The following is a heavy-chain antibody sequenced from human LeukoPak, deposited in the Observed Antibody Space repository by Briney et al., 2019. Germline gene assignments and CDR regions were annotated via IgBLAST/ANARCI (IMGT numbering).Heavy chain of an antibody. V-gene: IGHV1-8*01. J-gene: IGHJ4*02. CDR2: MNPNSGNT. CDR3: ARDTYYYDSSGYYPPYYFDY. Sequence: GASVKVSCKASGYTFTSYDINWVRQATGQGLEWMGWMNPNSGNTGYTQKFQGRVTMTRNTSISTAYMELSSLRSDDTAVYYCARDTYYYDSSGYYPPYYFDYWGQGTLVTVSS. D-gene: IGHD3-22*01. CDR1: GYTFTSYD.